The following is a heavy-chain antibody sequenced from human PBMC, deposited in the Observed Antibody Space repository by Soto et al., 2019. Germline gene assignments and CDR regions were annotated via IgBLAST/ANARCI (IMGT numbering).Heavy chain of an antibody. D-gene: IGHD5-18*01. V-gene: IGHV4-39*01. Sequence: SETLSLTCTVSGGSISSSNYYWGWVRKPPGKGLEWIGSIYYSGTTYYNPSLKSRITISVDTSQNQFSLKLSSVTAADTAVYYCARQGYSFAHAFDYWGQGTLVTVSS. CDR2: IYYSGTT. CDR1: GGSISSSNYY. J-gene: IGHJ4*02. CDR3: ARQGYSFAHAFDY.